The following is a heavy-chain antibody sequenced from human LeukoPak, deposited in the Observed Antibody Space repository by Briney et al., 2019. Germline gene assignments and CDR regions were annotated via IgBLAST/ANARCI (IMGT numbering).Heavy chain of an antibody. Sequence: PGGSLRLSCAASGFTFSRYTMNWVRQAPGRGLEWVSSISSSTSYIYYADSVKGRFTISRDNAKNSLYLQMNSLRAEDTAVYYCARGKWEPLDYWGQGTLVTVSS. CDR3: ARGKWEPLDY. CDR1: GFTFSRYT. J-gene: IGHJ4*02. D-gene: IGHD1-26*01. CDR2: ISSSTSYI. V-gene: IGHV3-21*01.